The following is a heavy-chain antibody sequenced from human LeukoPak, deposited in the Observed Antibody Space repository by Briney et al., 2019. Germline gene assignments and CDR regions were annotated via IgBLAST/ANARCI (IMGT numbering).Heavy chain of an antibody. D-gene: IGHD4-17*01. J-gene: IGHJ4*02. V-gene: IGHV1-2*02. CDR3: ASYGDFSHNLDC. CDR1: RYTFSGYY. Sequence: ASVKVSCKASRYTFSGYYVHWVRQAPGQGLEWMGWINANSGVTNYAQNFQGRVTMTRDTSISTVYTELRSLRSDDTGVYYCASYGDFSHNLDCWGQGTLVTVSS. CDR2: INANSGVT.